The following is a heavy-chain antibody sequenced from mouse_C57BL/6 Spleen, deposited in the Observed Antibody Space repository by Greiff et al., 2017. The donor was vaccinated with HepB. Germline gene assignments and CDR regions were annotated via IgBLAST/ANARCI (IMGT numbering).Heavy chain of an antibody. CDR2: ISYSGST. CDR1: GYSITSGYD. V-gene: IGHV3-1*01. J-gene: IGHJ4*01. CDR3: ARGGIYSNYDAMDY. Sequence: EVKLVESGPGMVKPSQSLSLTCTVTGYSITSGYDWHWIRHFPGNKLEWMGYISYSGSTNYNPSLKSRISITHDTSKNHFFLKLNSVTTEDTATYYCARGGIYSNYDAMDYWGQGTSVTVSS. D-gene: IGHD2-5*01.